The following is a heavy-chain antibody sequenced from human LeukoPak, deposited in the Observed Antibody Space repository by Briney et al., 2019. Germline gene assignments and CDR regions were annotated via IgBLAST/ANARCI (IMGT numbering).Heavy chain of an antibody. V-gene: IGHV3-23*01. Sequence: QSGGSLRLSCAASGFTFSSYAMNWVRQAPGKGLDWVSGISGSADNTYYADSVRGRFTIFRDNSKNTVYLQMNSLRAEDAAVYYCAKGNWGDCWGQGTLVIVSS. CDR1: GFTFSSYA. CDR3: AKGNWGDC. D-gene: IGHD7-27*01. J-gene: IGHJ4*02. CDR2: ISGSADNT.